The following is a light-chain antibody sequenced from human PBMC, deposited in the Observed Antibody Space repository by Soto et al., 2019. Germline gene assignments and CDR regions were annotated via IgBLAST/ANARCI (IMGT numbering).Light chain of an antibody. Sequence: IVLTQSPATLSLSPGERATLSCRASQSVYNNLAWYQQKPGQAPRLLIYGASTRATGIPARFSGSGSGTDFTLTISSLEPEDFAVYYCQQRSNWPPTFGQGTKVDIK. CDR1: QSVYNN. J-gene: IGKJ1*01. CDR3: QQRSNWPPT. V-gene: IGKV3-11*01. CDR2: GAS.